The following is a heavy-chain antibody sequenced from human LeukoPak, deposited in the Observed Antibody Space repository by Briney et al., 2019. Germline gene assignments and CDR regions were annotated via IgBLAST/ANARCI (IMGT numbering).Heavy chain of an antibody. CDR2: IYYSGST. D-gene: IGHD3-10*01. CDR1: GGSISSYY. V-gene: IGHV4-59*08. CDR3: ARHFPYGSGSSYNWFDP. J-gene: IGHJ5*02. Sequence: SETLSLTCTVSGGSISSYYWSWIRQPPGKGLEWIGYIYYSGSTNYNPSLKSRVTISVDTSKNQFSLKLSSVTAADTAVYYCARHFPYGSGSSYNWFDPWGQGTLVTVSS.